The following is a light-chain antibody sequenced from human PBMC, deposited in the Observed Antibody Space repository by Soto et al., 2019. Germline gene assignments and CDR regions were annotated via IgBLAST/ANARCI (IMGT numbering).Light chain of an antibody. J-gene: IGKJ1*01. CDR1: QTISTW. V-gene: IGKV1-5*03. CDR3: QHYNSYTGA. Sequence: DIQMTQSPSTLSGSVGDRVTITCRASQTISTWFAWYQQKPGKAPKLLIYKASTLKSGVPSRFSGSGSGTEFTLTISSLQPDDFATYYCQHYNSYTGAFGQGTKVEPK. CDR2: KAS.